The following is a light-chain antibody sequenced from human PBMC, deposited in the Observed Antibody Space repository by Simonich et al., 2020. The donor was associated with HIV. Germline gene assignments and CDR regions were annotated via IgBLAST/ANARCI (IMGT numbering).Light chain of an antibody. J-gene: IGLJ3*02. CDR2: RNN. CDR1: SSNIGNNA. V-gene: IGLV1-47*01. Sequence: QSVLTQPPSVSEAPRQRVTISCSGSSSNIGNNAVNWYQQFPGMAPKLLIYRNNQRPSGVPDRFSGSKSGTSASLTISGLRSEDEADYYCATWDDVLSGWVFGGGTKLTVL. CDR3: ATWDDVLSGWV.